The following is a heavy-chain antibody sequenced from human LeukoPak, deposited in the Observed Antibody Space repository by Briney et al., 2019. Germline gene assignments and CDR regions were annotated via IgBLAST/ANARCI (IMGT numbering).Heavy chain of an antibody. CDR2: MRPSSSPS. Sequence: ASVKVSCKASGYTFTSYYLHWVRQAPGQGLEWMGTMRPSSSPSYAQNFQGRVTLTRDMSTSTGYLELSSLTSEDTAVYFCVRVKSGGTYDYWGQGTLVTVSS. CDR3: VRVKSGGTYDY. J-gene: IGHJ4*02. D-gene: IGHD3-16*01. CDR1: GYTFTSYY. V-gene: IGHV1-46*01.